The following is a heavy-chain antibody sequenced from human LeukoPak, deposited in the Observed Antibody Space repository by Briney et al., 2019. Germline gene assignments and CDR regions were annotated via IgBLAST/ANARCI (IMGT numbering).Heavy chain of an antibody. V-gene: IGHV5-51*01. CDR1: GYSFTSYW. CDR3: ARLHSFSNLDY. J-gene: IGHJ4*02. CDR2: IYPGDSDT. Sequence: GESLKISCKGSGYSFTSYWIGWVRQMSGKGLEWMGIIYPGDSDTRYRPSFQGQVTISADKSVSTAYLQWSSLKASDTAMYYCARLHSFSNLDYWGQGTLVTVSS. D-gene: IGHD5-18*01.